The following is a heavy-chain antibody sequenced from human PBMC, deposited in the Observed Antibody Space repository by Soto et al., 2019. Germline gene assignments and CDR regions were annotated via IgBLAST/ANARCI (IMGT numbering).Heavy chain of an antibody. Sequence: QLQLQESGSGLVRPPQTLSLTCTVSGASIGSGSYSWNWIRQPPGKGLEWIGYLHHSGDTYFNPSLRRQVSISVHRSNNQFSLKLISVTAADTAVYYCARFPLWFGELDYWGQGALVTVSS. J-gene: IGHJ4*02. D-gene: IGHD3-10*01. CDR3: ARFPLWFGELDY. CDR2: LHHSGDT. V-gene: IGHV4-30-2*01. CDR1: GASIGSGSYS.